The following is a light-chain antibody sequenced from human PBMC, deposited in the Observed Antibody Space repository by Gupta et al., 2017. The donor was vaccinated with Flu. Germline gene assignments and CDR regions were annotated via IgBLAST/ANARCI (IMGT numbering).Light chain of an antibody. CDR1: QSVSSSY. V-gene: IGKV3-20*01. CDR3: KQYVSSRWT. Sequence: EIVLTQSPGTLSLYPGERATLSCRASQSVSSSYLAWYQQKPGQSPRLLIYGASSRATGIPDRFSGSGSGTDFTLTISRLEPEDVAVYYCKQYVSSRWTFGQGTKVEIK. CDR2: GAS. J-gene: IGKJ1*01.